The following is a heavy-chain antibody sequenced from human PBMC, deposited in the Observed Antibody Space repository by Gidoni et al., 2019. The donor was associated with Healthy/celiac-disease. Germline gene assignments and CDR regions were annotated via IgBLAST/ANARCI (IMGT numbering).Heavy chain of an antibody. Sequence: EVQLLESGGGLVQPGGSLRLYCAASGFPFSSYAMSWVRQAPGKGLEWVSAISGSGGSTYYADSVKGRFTISRDNSKNTLYLQMNSLRAEDTAVYYCAKHGTQKNYYYYGMDVWGQGTTVTVSS. CDR1: GFPFSSYA. V-gene: IGHV3-23*01. CDR3: AKHGTQKNYYYYGMDV. D-gene: IGHD1-26*01. CDR2: ISGSGGST. J-gene: IGHJ6*02.